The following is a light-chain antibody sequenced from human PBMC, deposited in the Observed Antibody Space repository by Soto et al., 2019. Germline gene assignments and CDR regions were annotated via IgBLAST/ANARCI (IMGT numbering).Light chain of an antibody. V-gene: IGLV1-51*01. Sequence: QSVLTQPPSVSAAPGQKVTISCSGSTSNIGNSYVSWYQQLPGTAPKLLIYDNNKRPSGIPDRFSGSKSGTSATLGITGLQTGDEAEYYCGTWDSSLSVVVFGGGTKLTVL. CDR2: DNN. CDR3: GTWDSSLSVVV. CDR1: TSNIGNSY. J-gene: IGLJ3*02.